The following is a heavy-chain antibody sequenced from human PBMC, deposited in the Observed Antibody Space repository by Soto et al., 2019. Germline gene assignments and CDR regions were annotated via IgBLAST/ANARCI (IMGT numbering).Heavy chain of an antibody. CDR2: IIPILGIA. CDR1: GGTFSSYT. V-gene: IGHV1-69*02. D-gene: IGHD2-2*01. CDR3: ASVPPPAYCSSTSCYLPPYYFDY. J-gene: IGHJ4*02. Sequence: SVKVSCKASGGTFSSYTISWVRQAPGQGLEWMGRIIPILGIANYAQKFQGRVTITADKSTSTAYMELSSLRSEDTAVYYCASVPPPAYCSSTSCYLPPYYFDYWGQGTLVTVSS.